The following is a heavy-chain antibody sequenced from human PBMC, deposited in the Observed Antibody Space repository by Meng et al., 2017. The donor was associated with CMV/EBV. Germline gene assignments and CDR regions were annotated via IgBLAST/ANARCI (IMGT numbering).Heavy chain of an antibody. D-gene: IGHD3-22*01. CDR3: ARVCYYDSSGYYHEGAYYFDY. CDR1: GGSFSGYY. J-gene: IGHJ4*02. CDR2: INHSGST. V-gene: IGHV4-34*01. Sequence: SETLSLTCAVYGGSFSGYYWSWIRQPPGKGLEWIGEINHSGSTNYNPSLKSRVTISVDTSKNQFSLKLSSVTAADTAVYYCARVCYYDSSGYYHEGAYYFDYWGQGTLVTVSS.